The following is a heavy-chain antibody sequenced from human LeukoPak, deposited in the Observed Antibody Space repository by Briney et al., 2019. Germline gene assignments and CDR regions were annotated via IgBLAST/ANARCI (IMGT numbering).Heavy chain of an antibody. Sequence: SSETLSLTCTVSGGSISSYYWSWIRQPPGKGLEWIGYIYYSGSTNYNPSLKSRVTISEDTSKNQFSLKLSSVTAADTAVYYCARDRSNPGMDVWGQETTVTVSS. J-gene: IGHJ6*02. D-gene: IGHD6-6*01. CDR2: IYYSGST. CDR1: GGSISSYY. CDR3: ARDRSNPGMDV. V-gene: IGHV4-59*01.